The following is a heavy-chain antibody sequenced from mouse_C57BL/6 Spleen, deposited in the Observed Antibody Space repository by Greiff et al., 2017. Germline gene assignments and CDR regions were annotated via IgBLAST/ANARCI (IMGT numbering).Heavy chain of an antibody. V-gene: IGHV1-15*01. CDR3: TRAYGNYRYFDV. J-gene: IGHJ1*03. CDR1: GYTFTDYE. Sequence: VKLQESGAELVRPGASVTLSCKASGYTFTDYEMHWVKQTPVHGLEWIGAIDPETGGTAYNQKFKGKAILTADKSSSTAYMELRSLTSEDSAVYYCTRAYGNYRYFDVWGTGTTVTVSS. D-gene: IGHD2-1*01. CDR2: IDPETGGT.